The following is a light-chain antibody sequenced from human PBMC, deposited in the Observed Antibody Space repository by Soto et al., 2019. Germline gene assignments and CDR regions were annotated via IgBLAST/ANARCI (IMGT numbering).Light chain of an antibody. V-gene: IGKV3-11*01. J-gene: IGKJ5*01. CDR1: QSVRTS. Sequence: EVVLTQSPATLSLSPGERTTLSCRASQSVRTSLAWYQHKPGQAPRLVIYDASLRANGVPARFGGSGPGTDFTLTINSLEPEDFAVYYCQQRNVWPPITFGQGTRLEIK. CDR3: QQRNVWPPIT. CDR2: DAS.